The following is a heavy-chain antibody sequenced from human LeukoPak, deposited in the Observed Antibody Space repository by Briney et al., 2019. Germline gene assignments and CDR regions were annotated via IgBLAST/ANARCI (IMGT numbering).Heavy chain of an antibody. CDR1: GFTFSSYS. V-gene: IGHV3-21*01. CDR2: ISSSSSYI. Sequence: PGGSLRLSCAASGFTFSSYSMNWVRQDPGKGLEWVSSISSSSSYIYYADSVKGRFTISRDNAKNSLYLQMNSLRAEDTAVYYCARDDYSYRQPYHFDYWGQGTLVTVSS. J-gene: IGHJ4*02. CDR3: ARDDYSYRQPYHFDY. D-gene: IGHD5-18*01.